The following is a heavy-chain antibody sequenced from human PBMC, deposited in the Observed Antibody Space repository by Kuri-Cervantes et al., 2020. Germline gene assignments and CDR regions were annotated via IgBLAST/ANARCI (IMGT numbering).Heavy chain of an antibody. CDR2: FDPEDGET. V-gene: IGHV1-24*01. CDR3: ARGGLGFGGGGWFDP. Sequence: ASVKVSCKVSGYTLTELSMHWVRQAPGKGLEWMGGFDPEDGETIYAQKFQGRVTMTEDTSTDTAYMELSSLRSEETAVYYCARGGLGFGGGGWFDPWGQGTLVTVSS. J-gene: IGHJ5*02. CDR1: GYTLTELS. D-gene: IGHD3-16*01.